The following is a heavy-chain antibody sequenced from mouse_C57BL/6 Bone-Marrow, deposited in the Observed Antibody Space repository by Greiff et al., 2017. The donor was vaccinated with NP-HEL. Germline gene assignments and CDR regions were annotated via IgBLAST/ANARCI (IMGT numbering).Heavy chain of an antibody. D-gene: IGHD2-14*01. CDR2: INPNYGTT. J-gene: IGHJ2*01. CDR3: ARSDRSRWDLDY. CDR1: GYSFTDYN. V-gene: IGHV1-39*01. Sequence: LMEPGASVKISCKASGYSFTDYNMNWVKQSNGKSLEWIGVINPNYGTTSYNQKFKGKATLTVDQSSSTAYMQLNSLTSEDSAVYYCARSDRSRWDLDYWGQGTTLTVSS.